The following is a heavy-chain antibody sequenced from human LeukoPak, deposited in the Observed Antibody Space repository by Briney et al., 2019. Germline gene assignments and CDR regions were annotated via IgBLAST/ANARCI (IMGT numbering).Heavy chain of an antibody. J-gene: IGHJ6*02. V-gene: IGHV4-39*01. Sequence: SQTLSLTCTVSGGSISSSSYYWGWIRQPPGKGLEWIGSIYYSGSTYYNPSLKGRVTISVDTSKNQFSLKLSSVTAADTAVYYCASVGDYGMDVWGQGTTVTVSS. CDR1: GGSISSSSYY. CDR2: IYYSGST. CDR3: ASVGDYGMDV. D-gene: IGHD4-17*01.